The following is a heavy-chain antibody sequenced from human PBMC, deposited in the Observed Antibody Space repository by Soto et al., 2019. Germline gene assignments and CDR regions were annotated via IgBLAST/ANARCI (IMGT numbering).Heavy chain of an antibody. CDR2: IIPIFGTA. D-gene: IGHD3-10*01. CDR3: AKSTYYGSGNFDY. CDR1: GGTFSSYA. Sequence: QVQLVQSGAEVKKPGSSVKVSCKASGGTFSSYAISWVRQAPGQGLEWMGGIIPIFGTANYAQKFQGRVTITADESASTAYRELSSLRSEDTAVYYCAKSTYYGSGNFDYWGQGTLVTVSS. V-gene: IGHV1-69*12. J-gene: IGHJ4*02.